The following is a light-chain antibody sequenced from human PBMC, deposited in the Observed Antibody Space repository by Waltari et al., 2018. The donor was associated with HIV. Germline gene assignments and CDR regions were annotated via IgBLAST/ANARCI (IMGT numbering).Light chain of an antibody. V-gene: IGKV4-1*01. CDR3: QQYYSTPPYT. CDR2: WAS. CDR1: QSVLYSSNNKNY. J-gene: IGKJ2*01. Sequence: DIVMTQSPDSLAVSLGERATINCKSSQSVLYSSNNKNYLAWYQQKPGQPPKLLIYWASTRESGVPDRFSDSGSGTDFTLTISSLQAEDVAVYYCQQYYSTPPYTFGQGTKLEIK.